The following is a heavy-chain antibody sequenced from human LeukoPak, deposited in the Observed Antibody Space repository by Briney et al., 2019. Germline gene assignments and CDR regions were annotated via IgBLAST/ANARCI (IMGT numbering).Heavy chain of an antibody. CDR1: GFTFSSYA. V-gene: IGHV3-30*04. Sequence: GGSLRLSCAAPGFTFSSYAMQWVRQAPGKGLEWVADISYEGSNKYYADSVKGRCSISRDNFKNTLYLQKNSLRAENTARYYCARDDGGRTAPIRVWVGKPSYAFDIWGQGTMVTVSA. J-gene: IGHJ3*02. CDR3: ARDDGGRTAPIRVWVGKPSYAFDI. CDR2: ISYEGSNK. D-gene: IGHD3-10*01.